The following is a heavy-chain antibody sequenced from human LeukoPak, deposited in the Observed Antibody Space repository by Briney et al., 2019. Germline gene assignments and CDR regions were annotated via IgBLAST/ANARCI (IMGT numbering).Heavy chain of an antibody. D-gene: IGHD6-13*01. Sequence: GRSLRLSCAASGFTFDDYAMHWVRQAPGKGLEWVSGISWNSGSIGYADSVKGRFTISRDNAKNSLYLQMNSLRAEDMALYYCAARIADAFDIWGQGTMVTVSS. CDR3: AARIADAFDI. V-gene: IGHV3-9*03. J-gene: IGHJ3*02. CDR1: GFTFDDYA. CDR2: ISWNSGSI.